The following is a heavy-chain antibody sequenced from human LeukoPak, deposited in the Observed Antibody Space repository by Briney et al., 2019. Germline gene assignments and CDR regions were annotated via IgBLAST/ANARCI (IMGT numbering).Heavy chain of an antibody. J-gene: IGHJ4*02. V-gene: IGHV3-7*03. CDR3: AKADCSGGSCSYRAEFYYFDY. Sequence: GGSLRLSCAASGFTFSDYWMTWVRQAPGKGLEWVANIKHHGNEKNYADSVKGRFTISRDNSKNTLYLQMNSLRAEDTAVYYCAKADCSGGSCSYRAEFYYFDYWGQGTLVTVSS. CDR1: GFTFSDYW. D-gene: IGHD2-15*01. CDR2: IKHHGNEK.